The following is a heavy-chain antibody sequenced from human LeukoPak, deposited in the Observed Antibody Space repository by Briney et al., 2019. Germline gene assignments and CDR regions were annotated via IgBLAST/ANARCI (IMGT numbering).Heavy chain of an antibody. V-gene: IGHV1-69*05. J-gene: IGHJ6*03. Sequence: GASVKVSCKASGDAFSSYAISWVRQAPGQGLEWMGGIIPIFGTANYAQKFQGRVTITTDESTSTAYMELSSLRSEDTAVYYCASGLVVPAAIGPYYYYMDVWGKGTTVTVSS. CDR1: GDAFSSYA. CDR2: IIPIFGTA. CDR3: ASGLVVPAAIGPYYYYMDV. D-gene: IGHD2-2*02.